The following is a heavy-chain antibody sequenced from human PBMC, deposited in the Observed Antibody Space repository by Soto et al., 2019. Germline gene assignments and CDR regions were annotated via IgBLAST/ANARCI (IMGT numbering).Heavy chain of an antibody. J-gene: IGHJ5*02. CDR3: ARDAGGWYQLLSPWFDP. Sequence: QVQLQESGPGLVKPSQTLSLTCTVSGGSISSGGYYWSWIRQPPGKGLEWIGYIYSGSAYYNPSLKSRVTISVDTSKNQVSLRLSSVTAADTAVYYCARDAGGWYQLLSPWFDPWGQGTLVTVSS. CDR2: IYSGSA. V-gene: IGHV4-31*03. D-gene: IGHD2-2*01. CDR1: GGSISSGGYY.